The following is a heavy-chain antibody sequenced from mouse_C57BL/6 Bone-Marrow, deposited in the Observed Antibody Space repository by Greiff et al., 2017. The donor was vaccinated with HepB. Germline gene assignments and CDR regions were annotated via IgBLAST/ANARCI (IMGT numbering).Heavy chain of an antibody. CDR3: ARVNDGSSYYAMDY. CDR1: GYTFTSYW. D-gene: IGHD1-1*01. CDR2: IDPSDSYT. V-gene: IGHV1-69*01. Sequence: QVQLQQPGAELVMPGASVKLSCKASGYTFTSYWMHWVKQRPGQGLEWIGEIDPSDSYTNYNQKFKGKSTLTVDKSSSTAYMQLSSLTSEDSAVYYCARVNDGSSYYAMDYWGQGTSVTVSS. J-gene: IGHJ4*01.